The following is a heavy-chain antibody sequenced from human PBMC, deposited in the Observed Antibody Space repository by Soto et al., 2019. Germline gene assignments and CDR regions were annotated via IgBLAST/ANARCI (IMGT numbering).Heavy chain of an antibody. Sequence: PSETLSLTCTVSGGSISSGDYYWSWIRQPPGKGLEWIGYIYYSGSTYYNPSLKSRVTISVDTSKNQFSLKLGSVTAADTAVYYCARMDSSSWYAFDIWGQGTMVTVS. CDR3: ARMDSSSWYAFDI. D-gene: IGHD6-13*01. J-gene: IGHJ3*02. CDR2: IYYSGST. V-gene: IGHV4-30-4*01. CDR1: GGSISSGDYY.